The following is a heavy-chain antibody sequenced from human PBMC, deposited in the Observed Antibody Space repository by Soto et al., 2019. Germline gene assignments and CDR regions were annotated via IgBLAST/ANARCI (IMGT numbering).Heavy chain of an antibody. CDR3: VKVTYYDFWSGYFGYNWFDP. Sequence: ESGGDVVQPGRSLRLSCAASGFTFSSYGMHWVRQAPGKGLEWVAVISYDGSNKYYADSVKGRFTISRDNSKNTLYLQMNSLRAEDTAVYYCVKVTYYDFWSGYFGYNWFDPWGQGTLVTVSS. J-gene: IGHJ5*02. D-gene: IGHD3-3*01. CDR2: ISYDGSNK. V-gene: IGHV3-30*18. CDR1: GFTFSSYG.